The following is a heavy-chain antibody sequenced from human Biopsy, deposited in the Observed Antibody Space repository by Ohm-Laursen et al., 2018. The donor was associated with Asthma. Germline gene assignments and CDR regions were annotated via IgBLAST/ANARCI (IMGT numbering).Heavy chain of an antibody. CDR2: VGSDESYT. D-gene: IGHD3-16*01. J-gene: IGHJ4*02. CDR1: GFTFITYG. V-gene: IGHV3-33*01. Sequence: SSLRLSCAASGFTFITYGMHWVRQVPGKGLEWVATVGSDESYTDHADSVEGRFTISRDNSKNTLHLQMNSLSPEDTAVYYCARDFSRAIMIGGGREHYFDFWGQGTLVTVSS. CDR3: ARDFSRAIMIGGGREHYFDF.